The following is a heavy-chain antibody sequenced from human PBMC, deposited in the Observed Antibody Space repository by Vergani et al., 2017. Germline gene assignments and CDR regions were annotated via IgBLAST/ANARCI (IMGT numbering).Heavy chain of an antibody. Sequence: QGQLVESGGGLVKPGGTLRLSCAASGFDFSAYHMDWLRQAPGKGLEWISYINGDGSTSHYAASVEGRCTISRDNANNSVYLQINDLRVDDTAVYYCARDYGSGPPQSRRLLYDIGWFDPWGQGTLVTVSS. CDR1: GFDFSAYH. CDR2: INGDGSTS. V-gene: IGHV3-11*04. D-gene: IGHD3-10*01. CDR3: ARDYGSGPPQSRRLLYDIGWFDP. J-gene: IGHJ5*02.